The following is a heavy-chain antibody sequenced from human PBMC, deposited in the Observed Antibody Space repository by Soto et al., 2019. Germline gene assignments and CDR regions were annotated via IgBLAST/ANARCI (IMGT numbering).Heavy chain of an antibody. J-gene: IGHJ6*02. V-gene: IGHV5-10-1*01. CDR1: GYSFTSYW. D-gene: IGHD3-3*01. Sequence: PGESLKISCKGSGYSFTSYWISWVRQMPGKGLEWMGRIDPSDSYTNYSPSFQGHVTISADKSISTAYLQWSSLKASDTAMYYCARRGFGVVTQGGMDVWGQGTTVTVSS. CDR2: IDPSDSYT. CDR3: ARRGFGVVTQGGMDV.